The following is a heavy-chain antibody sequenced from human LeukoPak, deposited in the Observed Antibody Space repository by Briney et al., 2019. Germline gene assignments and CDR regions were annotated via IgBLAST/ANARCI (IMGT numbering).Heavy chain of an antibody. CDR2: ISGTGGGT. D-gene: IGHD1-26*01. Sequence: GGSLRLSCAASGFTFSSYAMSWVRQAPGKGLEWVSGISGTGGGTYYADSVKGRFTISRDNSKNTLYLQMDSLRAEDTALYYCAKRRIVGTTRDAFDIWGQGTMVTVSS. V-gene: IGHV3-23*01. CDR3: AKRRIVGTTRDAFDI. CDR1: GFTFSSYA. J-gene: IGHJ3*02.